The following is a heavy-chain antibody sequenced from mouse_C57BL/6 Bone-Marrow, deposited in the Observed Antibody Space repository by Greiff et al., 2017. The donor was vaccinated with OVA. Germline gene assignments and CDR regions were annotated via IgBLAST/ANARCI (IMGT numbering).Heavy chain of an antibody. J-gene: IGHJ4*01. CDR2: LDPSDSYT. CDR3: ARSGSNYGYYAMDY. V-gene: IGHV1-69*01. CDR1: GYTFTSYW. D-gene: IGHD2-5*01. Sequence: QVQLQQPGAELVMPGASVKLSCKASGYTFTSYWMHWVKQRPGQGLEWIGELDPSDSYTNYNQKFKGKSTLTVDKSSSTAYMQLSSLTSEDSAVYYCARSGSNYGYYAMDYWGQGTSVTVSS.